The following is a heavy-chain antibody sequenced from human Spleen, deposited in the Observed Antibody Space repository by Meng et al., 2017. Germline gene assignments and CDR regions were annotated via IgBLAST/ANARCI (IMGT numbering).Heavy chain of an antibody. D-gene: IGHD2-2*01. J-gene: IGHJ5*02. V-gene: IGHV3-23*01. CDR1: GFTFSSYA. CDR3: AKDKAQLRSNWCDP. Sequence: GESLKISCAASGFTFSSYAMHWVRQAPGKGLEWVSAISGSGGSTYYADSVKGRFTISRDNSKNTLYLQMNSLRAEDTAVYYCAKDKAQLRSNWCDPWGQGTLVTVSS. CDR2: ISGSGGST.